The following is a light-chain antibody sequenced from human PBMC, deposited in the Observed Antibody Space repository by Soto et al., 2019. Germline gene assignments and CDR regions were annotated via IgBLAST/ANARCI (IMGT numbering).Light chain of an antibody. J-gene: IGLJ1*01. CDR1: SSDVGGYNY. CDR2: EVS. Sequence: QSVLTQPPSASGSPGQSVTISCTGTSSDVGGYNYVSWYQQHPGKAPKLLIYEVSKRPSGVPDRFSGSKSGNTASLTVSGLQAEDEADYYSSSYAGSPEVFGTGNKVPVL. V-gene: IGLV2-8*01. CDR3: SSYAGSPEV.